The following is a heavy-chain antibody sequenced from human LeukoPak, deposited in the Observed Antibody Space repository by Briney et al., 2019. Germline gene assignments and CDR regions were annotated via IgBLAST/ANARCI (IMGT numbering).Heavy chain of an antibody. CDR1: GFTFSSYE. CDR3: ARADRYDYYYYMDV. J-gene: IGHJ6*03. CDR2: ISSSGSTI. Sequence: GGSLRLSCAASGFTFSSYEMNWVRQAPGKGLEWVSYISSSGSTIYYADSVKGRFTISRDNAKNSLYLQMNSLRAEDTAVYYCARADRYDYYYYMDVWGKGTTVTVSS. V-gene: IGHV3-48*03.